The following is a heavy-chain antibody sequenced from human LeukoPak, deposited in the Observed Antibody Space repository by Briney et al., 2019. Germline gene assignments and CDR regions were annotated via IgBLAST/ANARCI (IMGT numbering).Heavy chain of an antibody. CDR2: INSDGSSI. V-gene: IGHV3-74*01. CDR1: GFSFSSHW. CDR3: VSSEWYAAFDI. D-gene: IGHD6-19*01. J-gene: IGHJ3*02. Sequence: PGGSLRLSCAASGFSFSSHWMHWVRQAQGKGLVWVSRINSDGSSISYADSVKGRFTISRDNAKNTLYLQMNSLRAEDTAVYCCVSSEWYAAFDIWGQGTIVTVSS.